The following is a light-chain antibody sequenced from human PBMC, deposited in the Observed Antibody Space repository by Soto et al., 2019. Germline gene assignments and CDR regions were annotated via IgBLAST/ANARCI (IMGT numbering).Light chain of an antibody. CDR1: RNVTGN. V-gene: IGKV3-15*01. CDR3: HQYNNWPPLYT. Sequence: ETVVTQSPATLSVSPGERVTLSCRASRNVTGNLPWYQQKPGQAPRLLIYGASSRATGIPARFSGSESGTEFTLTISGLQSEDSATYYCHQYNNWPPLYTFGQGTKLEIK. J-gene: IGKJ2*01. CDR2: GAS.